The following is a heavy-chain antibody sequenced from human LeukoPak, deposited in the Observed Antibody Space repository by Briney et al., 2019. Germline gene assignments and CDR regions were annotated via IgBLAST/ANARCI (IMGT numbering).Heavy chain of an antibody. CDR2: IYSSGHT. CDR1: GFTVSSNY. J-gene: IGHJ6*02. Sequence: GGSLRLSCAASGFTVSSNYMNWVRQAPGKGLDWVSVIYSSGHTYYADSVKGRFTISRDNSKNTLYLQMNSLRAGDTAVYYCARSTAHYYYAMDVWGRGTTVTVSS. CDR3: ARSTAHYYYAMDV. V-gene: IGHV3-53*01.